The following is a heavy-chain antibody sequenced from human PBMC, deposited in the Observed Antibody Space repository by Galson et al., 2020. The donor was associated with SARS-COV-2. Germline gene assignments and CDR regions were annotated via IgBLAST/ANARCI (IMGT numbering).Heavy chain of an antibody. Sequence: GESLKISCAASGFTFSSYAMHWVRQAPGKGLEWVAVISYDGSNKYYADSVKGRFTISRDNSKNTLYLQMNSLRAEDTAVYYCAESLLWFGEPPHYWGQGTLVTVSS. D-gene: IGHD3-10*01. V-gene: IGHV3-30*04. CDR3: AESLLWFGEPPHY. CDR2: ISYDGSNK. J-gene: IGHJ4*02. CDR1: GFTFSSYA.